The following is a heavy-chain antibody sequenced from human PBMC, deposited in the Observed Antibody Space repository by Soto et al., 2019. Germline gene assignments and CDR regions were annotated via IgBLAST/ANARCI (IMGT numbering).Heavy chain of an antibody. Sequence: ASETLSLTCAVSGGSFTSNNWWTWVRQPPGQGLEWIGEIYRTGSTNYNPSLKGRVTISLDKSENHFSLKVTSLTAADTAVYYGASRDPGTSVDYWGQGTLVTVSS. D-gene: IGHD1-7*01. CDR3: ASRDPGTSVDY. V-gene: IGHV4-4*02. CDR2: IYRTGST. J-gene: IGHJ4*02. CDR1: GGSFTSNNW.